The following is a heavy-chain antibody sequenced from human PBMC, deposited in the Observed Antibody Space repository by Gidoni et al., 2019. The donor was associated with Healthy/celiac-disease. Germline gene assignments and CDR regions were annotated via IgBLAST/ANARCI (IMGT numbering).Heavy chain of an antibody. Sequence: QVQLVESGGGVVQPGRSLRLSCAASGFTFSSYGMHWVRQAPGKGLGGVAVISDDGRNKYYEDSVKGRFTISRDNSKNTLYLQMNSRRAEETAGYYCAKGGGVGATWGAFDYWGQGTLVTVSS. CDR1: GFTFSSYG. V-gene: IGHV3-30*18. CDR3: AKGGGVGATWGAFDY. J-gene: IGHJ4*02. D-gene: IGHD1-26*01. CDR2: ISDDGRNK.